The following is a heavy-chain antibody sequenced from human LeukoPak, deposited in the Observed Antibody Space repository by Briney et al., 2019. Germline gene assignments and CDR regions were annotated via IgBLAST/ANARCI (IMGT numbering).Heavy chain of an antibody. Sequence: ASVKVSCKASGYTFTSYGISWVRQAPGQGLEWIGWIRAYNGNTNYAKKLQGRVTMTTDTSTRTAYMELRSLRSDDTAVYYCAREEYDSSGYSAFDIWGQGTMVTVSS. J-gene: IGHJ3*02. CDR1: GYTFTSYG. CDR2: IRAYNGNT. CDR3: AREEYDSSGYSAFDI. D-gene: IGHD3-22*01. V-gene: IGHV1-18*01.